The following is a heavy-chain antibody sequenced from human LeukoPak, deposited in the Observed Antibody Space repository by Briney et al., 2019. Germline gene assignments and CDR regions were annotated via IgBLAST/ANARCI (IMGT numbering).Heavy chain of an antibody. CDR3: ARIYCSSTSCYIDY. CDR1: GYTFTGYY. D-gene: IGHD2-2*02. V-gene: IGHV1-2*02. J-gene: IGHJ4*02. Sequence: ASVKVSCKASGYTFTGYYMHWVRQAPGQGLEWMGWINPNSGGTNYAQKFQCRVTMTRDTSISTAYMELSRLRSDDTAVYYCARIYCSSTSCYIDYWGQGTLVTVSS. CDR2: INPNSGGT.